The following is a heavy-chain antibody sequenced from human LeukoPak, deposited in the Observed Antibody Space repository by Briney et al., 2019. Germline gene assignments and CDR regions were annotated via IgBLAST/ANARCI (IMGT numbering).Heavy chain of an antibody. CDR1: GFTFSSYA. CDR2: INSDGSSI. CDR3: AREGRVSGYDFDC. J-gene: IGHJ4*02. Sequence: GGSLRLSCVASGFTFSSYAMSWVRQAPGKGLVWVSRINSDGSSITYADSVKGRFTISRDNAKNTLYLQMNSLRVEDTAVYYCAREGRVSGYDFDCWGQGTLVTVSS. D-gene: IGHD5-12*01. V-gene: IGHV3-74*03.